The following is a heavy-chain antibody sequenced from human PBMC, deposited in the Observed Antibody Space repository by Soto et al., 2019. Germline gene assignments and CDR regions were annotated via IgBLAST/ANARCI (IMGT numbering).Heavy chain of an antibody. CDR3: ARDGAGEYSSSQDYYYYYMDV. Sequence: ASVKVSCKASGGTFSSYTISWVRQAPGQGLEWMGRIIPILGIANYAQKFQGRVTITADKSTSTAYMELSSLRSEDTAVYYCARDGAGEYSSSQDYYYYYMDVWGKGTTVTVSS. CDR1: GGTFSSYT. CDR2: IIPILGIA. D-gene: IGHD6-6*01. J-gene: IGHJ6*03. V-gene: IGHV1-69*04.